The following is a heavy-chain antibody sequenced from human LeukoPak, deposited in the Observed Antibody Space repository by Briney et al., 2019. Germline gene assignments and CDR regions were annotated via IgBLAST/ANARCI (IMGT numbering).Heavy chain of an antibody. V-gene: IGHV3-30*02. J-gene: IGHJ3*02. CDR3: AKPAVVAPLRNDAFDI. CDR2: IRCDGSNK. CDR1: GFTFSSYG. D-gene: IGHD2-15*01. Sequence: GGSLRLSCAASGFTFSSYGMHWVRQAPGKGLEWVAFIRCDGSNKYYADSVKGRFTISRDNSKNTLYLQMNSLRAEDTAVYYCAKPAVVAPLRNDAFDIWGQGTMVTVSS.